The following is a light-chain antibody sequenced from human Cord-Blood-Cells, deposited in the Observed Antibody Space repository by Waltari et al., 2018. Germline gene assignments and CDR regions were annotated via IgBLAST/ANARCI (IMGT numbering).Light chain of an antibody. V-gene: IGLV2-23*01. CDR3: CSYAGSVV. CDR1: SSDVGSYNL. CDR2: ECS. J-gene: IGLJ2*01. Sequence: QSALTQPASVSGSPGQSITISCTGTSSDVGSYNLVSWYQQHPGKAPKLVIYECSKQPAGVSNRFAGSKSGNTASLTISGLQAEDEADYYCCSYAGSVVFGGGTKLTVL.